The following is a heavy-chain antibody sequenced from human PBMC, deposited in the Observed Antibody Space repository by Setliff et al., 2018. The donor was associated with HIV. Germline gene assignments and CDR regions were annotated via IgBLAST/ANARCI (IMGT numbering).Heavy chain of an antibody. V-gene: IGHV1-18*01. CDR1: GYNFITFG. CDR2: ISTYSGKT. CDR3: ARGSAPNIVVAASLDI. J-gene: IGHJ4*01. Sequence: ASVKVSCKASGYNFITFGINWVRQAPGQGLEWMGRISTYSGKTDYAEKFQGRLTMTMDTSTRTVFMELRSLTLDDTSVYYCARGSAPNIVVAASLDIWGQGTLVTGS. D-gene: IGHD6-19*01.